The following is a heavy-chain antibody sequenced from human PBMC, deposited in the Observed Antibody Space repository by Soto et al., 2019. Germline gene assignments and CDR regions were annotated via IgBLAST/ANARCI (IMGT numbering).Heavy chain of an antibody. CDR2: IYYSGGT. CDR3: ARPSGSYLYYFDY. CDR1: GGSISSSYYY. Sequence: SETLSLTCTVSGGSISSSYYYWCWIRQPPGKGLEWIGSIYYSGGTYYSPSLKSRVTMSVDTSKNQFSLKLSSVTAADTAVYYCARPSGSYLYYFDYWGQGTLVTVPS. V-gene: IGHV4-39*01. D-gene: IGHD1-26*01. J-gene: IGHJ4*02.